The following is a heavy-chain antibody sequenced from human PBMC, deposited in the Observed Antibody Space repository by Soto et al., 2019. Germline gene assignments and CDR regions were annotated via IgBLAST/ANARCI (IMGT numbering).Heavy chain of an antibody. CDR1: VLTFSAYA. V-gene: IGHV3-23*01. D-gene: IGHD3-10*01. CDR3: VRDAISIVRGTNNWFDP. J-gene: IGHJ5*02. Sequence: WGFLRFSCASSVLTFSAYAMTWVRQAPGKGLEWVSAISGNAIATYYADSVKGRFTISRDNSKNTLYLQMKRLRVDDTAIYDCVRDAISIVRGTNNWFDPWGQGTMVTVSS. CDR2: ISGNAIAT.